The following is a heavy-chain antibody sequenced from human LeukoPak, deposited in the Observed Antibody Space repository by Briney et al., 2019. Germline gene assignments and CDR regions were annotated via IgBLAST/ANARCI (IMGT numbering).Heavy chain of an antibody. J-gene: IGHJ3*02. Sequence: ASVKVSCKASGYTFTSYGISWVRQAPGQGLEWMGWISAYNGNTNYAQKLQGRVTMTTDTSTSTAYMELRSLRSDDTAVYYCVDSSGCGGSLRKYAFDIWGQGTMVTVSS. D-gene: IGHD3-22*01. V-gene: IGHV1-18*01. CDR3: VDSSGCGGSLRKYAFDI. CDR2: ISAYNGNT. CDR1: GYTFTSYG.